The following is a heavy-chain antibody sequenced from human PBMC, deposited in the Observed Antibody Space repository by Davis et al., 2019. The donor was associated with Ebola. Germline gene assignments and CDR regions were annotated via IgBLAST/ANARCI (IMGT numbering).Heavy chain of an antibody. CDR2: ISYDGSNK. D-gene: IGHD1-1*01. V-gene: IGHV3-30*03. CDR1: GFTFSSYG. CDR3: ARGGVSDDPDY. J-gene: IGHJ4*02. Sequence: PGGSLRLSCAASGFTFSSYGMHWVRQAPGKGLEWVAVISYDGSNKYYADSVKGRFTISRDNSKNTLYLQMNSLRAEDTAVYYCARGGVSDDPDYWGQGTLVTVSS.